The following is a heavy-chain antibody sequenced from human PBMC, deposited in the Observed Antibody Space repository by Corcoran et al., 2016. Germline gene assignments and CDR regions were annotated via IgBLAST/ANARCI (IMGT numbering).Heavy chain of an antibody. D-gene: IGHD2-15*01. CDR1: GYTFTSYD. CDR2: MNPNSGNT. Sequence: QVQLVQSGAEVKKPGASVKVSCKASGYTFTSYDINWVRQATGQGLEWMGWMNPNSGNTGYAQKFQGRVTMTRNTSISTAYMELSSLRSEDTAVYCCAKGPYCSGGSCYGGWFDPWGQGTLVTVSS. CDR3: AKGPYCSGGSCYGGWFDP. V-gene: IGHV1-8*01. J-gene: IGHJ5*02.